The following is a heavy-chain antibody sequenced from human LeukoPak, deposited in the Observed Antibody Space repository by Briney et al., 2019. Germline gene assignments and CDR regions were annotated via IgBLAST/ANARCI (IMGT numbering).Heavy chain of an antibody. CDR1: GFTFSSYA. Sequence: GRSPRLSCAASGFTFSSYAMHWVRQAPGKGLEWVTFISYDGSSQNQADFVKGRFTISRDNSKNTLYLQMNSLRAEDTAVYYCVRESSRGGMDVWGQGTTVTVSS. CDR3: VRESSRGGMDV. J-gene: IGHJ6*02. CDR2: ISYDGSSQ. V-gene: IGHV3-30*14.